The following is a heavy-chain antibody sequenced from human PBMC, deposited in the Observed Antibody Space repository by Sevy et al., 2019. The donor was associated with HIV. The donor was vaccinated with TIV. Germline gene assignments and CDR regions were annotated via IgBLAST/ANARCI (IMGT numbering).Heavy chain of an antibody. CDR2: MSYDGSTR. V-gene: IGHV3-30*09. Sequence: GGSLRLSCAASRFSISPYAFHWVRQAPGKGLEWVALMSYDGSTRYYSDSAKGRFAISKDNSKNTLYLQMNSLRIEDTAIYYCARDAGNSTGWYAGYWGQGTLVTVSS. CDR1: RFSISPYA. CDR3: ARDAGNSTGWYAGY. D-gene: IGHD6-19*01. J-gene: IGHJ4*01.